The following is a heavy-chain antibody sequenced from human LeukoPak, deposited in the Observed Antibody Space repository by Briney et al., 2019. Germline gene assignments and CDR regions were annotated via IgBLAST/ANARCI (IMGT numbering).Heavy chain of an antibody. V-gene: IGHV4-4*07. CDR2: MYTSGET. Sequence: SETLSLTCTVSGGSISSYYWSWIRQPAGKGLEWIGRMYTSGETNYNPTLKSRVTISLDTSKNQFSLRLSSVTAAHTAVYYCAAGSQSAALIKWGQGTLVTVSS. D-gene: IGHD6-6*01. CDR3: AAGSQSAALIK. J-gene: IGHJ4*02. CDR1: GGSISSYY.